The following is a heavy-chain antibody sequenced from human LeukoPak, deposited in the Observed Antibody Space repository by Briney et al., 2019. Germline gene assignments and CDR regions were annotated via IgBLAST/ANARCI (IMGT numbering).Heavy chain of an antibody. CDR1: GFSLSSYW. Sequence: PGGSLRLSCATSGFSLSSYWMHWVRQVPGKGLEWLSRINNDGVSTSYADPVKGRFTISRDNAKNTLYLRMNSLRAEDTAIYYCARKPLSGGYGGTIDYWGQGTLVTVSS. CDR2: INNDGVST. D-gene: IGHD5-12*01. V-gene: IGHV3-74*01. J-gene: IGHJ4*02. CDR3: ARKPLSGGYGGTIDY.